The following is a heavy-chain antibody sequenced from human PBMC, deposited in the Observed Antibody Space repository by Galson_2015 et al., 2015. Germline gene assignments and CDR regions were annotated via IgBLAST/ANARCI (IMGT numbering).Heavy chain of an antibody. CDR1: GFTFSNAW. CDR2: IKSKTDGGTT. V-gene: IGHV3-15*01. Sequence: SLRLSCAASGFTFSNAWMSWVRQAPGKGLEWVGRIKSKTDGGTTDYAAPVKGRFTISRDDSKNTLYLQMNSLKTEDTAVYYCTTDVGLWFGELWDYWGQGTLVTVSS. J-gene: IGHJ4*02. CDR3: TTDVGLWFGELWDY. D-gene: IGHD3-10*01.